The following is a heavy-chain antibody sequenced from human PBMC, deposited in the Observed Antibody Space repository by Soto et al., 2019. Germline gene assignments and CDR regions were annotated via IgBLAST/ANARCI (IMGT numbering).Heavy chain of an antibody. V-gene: IGHV4-4*02. CDR1: GDSIISSKW. Sequence: SETLSLTCAVSGDSIISSKWWTFVRQTPGNGLEWIGKIDHNGVANYNPSLEGRVTISKDISKNQISLKVTSVTAADSAVYYCARMNRDYSYCGMDVWGQGATVTVSS. J-gene: IGHJ6*02. CDR2: IDHNGVA. CDR3: ARMNRDYSYCGMDV.